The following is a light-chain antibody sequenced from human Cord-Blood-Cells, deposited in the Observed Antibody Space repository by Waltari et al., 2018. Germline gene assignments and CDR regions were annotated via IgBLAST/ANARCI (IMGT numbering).Light chain of an antibody. CDR1: SRYFVSYNL. J-gene: IGLJ1*01. CDR2: EGS. CDR3: CSYAGSSTYV. V-gene: IGLV2-23*01. Sequence: QSALTQPASVSGSPGHSITLSCTGTSRYFVSYNLVSWYHQHPGKAPKLMIYEGSKRPSGVSNRFSGSKSGNTASLTISGLQSEDEADYYCCSYAGSSTYVFGTGTKVTVL.